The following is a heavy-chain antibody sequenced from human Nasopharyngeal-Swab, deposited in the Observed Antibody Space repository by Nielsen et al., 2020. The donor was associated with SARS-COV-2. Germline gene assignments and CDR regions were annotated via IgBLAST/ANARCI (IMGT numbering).Heavy chain of an antibody. CDR3: ARERIAAAGTGFDY. J-gene: IGHJ4*02. Sequence: ASGKVSCKASGYTFTGYYMHWVRQAPGQGLEWMGRINPNSGGTNYAQKFQGRVTMTRDTSISTAYMELSRLRSDDTAVYYCARERIAAAGTGFDYWGQGTLVTVSS. CDR2: INPNSGGT. CDR1: GYTFTGYY. V-gene: IGHV1-2*06. D-gene: IGHD6-13*01.